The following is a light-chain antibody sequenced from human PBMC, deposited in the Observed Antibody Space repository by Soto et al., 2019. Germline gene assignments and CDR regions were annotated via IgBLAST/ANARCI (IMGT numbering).Light chain of an antibody. CDR2: WAS. CDR1: QSVLYSSNNKNY. CDR3: QQYYSTPWT. Sequence: DIVMTQSPASLAVSLGERATINCKSSQSVLYSSNNKNYLAWYQQKPGQPPKLLIYWASTRESGVPDRFSGSGSGTDFTLTISSLQAEDVAVYYCQQYYSTPWTFCQGTKVDIK. J-gene: IGKJ1*01. V-gene: IGKV4-1*01.